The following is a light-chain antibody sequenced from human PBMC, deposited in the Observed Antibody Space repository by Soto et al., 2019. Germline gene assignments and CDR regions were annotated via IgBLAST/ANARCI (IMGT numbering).Light chain of an antibody. CDR2: RNS. Sequence: QSVPTQPPSVSGAPGQRVTISCTGSISNIGAGYDVHWYQQLPGTAPKLLIYRNSNRPSGVPDRFSGSKSGTSASLAITGLQAEDEADYYCQSCDSSLSGSGVFGTGTKVTVL. V-gene: IGLV1-40*01. CDR1: ISNIGAGYD. J-gene: IGLJ1*01. CDR3: QSCDSSLSGSGV.